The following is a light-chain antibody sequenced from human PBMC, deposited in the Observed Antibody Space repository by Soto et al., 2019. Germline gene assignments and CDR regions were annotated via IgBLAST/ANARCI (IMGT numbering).Light chain of an antibody. CDR2: KTS. Sequence: DIQMTQSPSTLSASVGDRVTITCRASQSISNWLAWYQQKPVKAPKLLIYKTSNLDSGVPSRFSGSGSGTEFSLTISSLKPDDFAPYYCQQYKSFSLTFGGGTRVEVK. CDR1: QSISNW. J-gene: IGKJ4*01. CDR3: QQYKSFSLT. V-gene: IGKV1-5*03.